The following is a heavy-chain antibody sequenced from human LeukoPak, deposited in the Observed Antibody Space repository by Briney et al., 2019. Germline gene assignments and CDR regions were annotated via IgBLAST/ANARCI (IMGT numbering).Heavy chain of an antibody. Sequence: GASVKVSCKASEYTFTSYYTHWVRQAPGQGLEWMGIINPSGGSTSYAQKFQGRVTMTRDTSTSTVYMELSSLRSDDTAVYYCARVDTIFLNWFDPWGQGTLVTVSS. CDR2: INPSGGST. J-gene: IGHJ5*02. CDR3: ARVDTIFLNWFDP. V-gene: IGHV1-46*01. D-gene: IGHD3-9*01. CDR1: EYTFTSYY.